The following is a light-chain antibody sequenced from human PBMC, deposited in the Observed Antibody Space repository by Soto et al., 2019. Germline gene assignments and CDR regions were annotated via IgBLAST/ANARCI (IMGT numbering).Light chain of an antibody. Sequence: DIQLTQSPSFLSASVGDRVTISCRARQGIRSYLAWYQQTPGKAPKLLNYASSILQSGVPSSFSGSGSGTEFTLTISSLQPEDFATYYRQQLNSFPVTFGQGTRLAI. J-gene: IGKJ5*01. CDR2: ASS. CDR1: QGIRSY. CDR3: QQLNSFPVT. V-gene: IGKV1-9*01.